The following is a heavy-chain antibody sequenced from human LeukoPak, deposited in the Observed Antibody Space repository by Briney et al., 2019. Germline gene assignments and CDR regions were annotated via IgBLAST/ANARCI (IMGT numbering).Heavy chain of an antibody. D-gene: IGHD2-2*01. V-gene: IGHV4-61*02. CDR3: ARGTVPADRYAFDI. J-gene: IGHJ3*02. CDR1: GGSISSSHYY. CDR2: ISSSGST. Sequence: PSETLSLTCSVSGGSISSSHYYWNWVRQPAGKGLEWIGRISSSGSTTYSPSLQSRVTMSVGTSNNHFSLRLTSVTAADTAVYYCARGTVPADRYAFDIWGQGTMVTVSS.